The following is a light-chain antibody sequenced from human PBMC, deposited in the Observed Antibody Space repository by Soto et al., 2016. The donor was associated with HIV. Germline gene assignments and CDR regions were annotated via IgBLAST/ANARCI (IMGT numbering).Light chain of an antibody. Sequence: SYVLTQPPSVSVAPGKTATISCGGDNIGSKSVHWYYQKPGQAPVLVVYDDSDRPSGIPERFSGSNVGGTATLTISRVEAGDEADYYCQVWDSGSDHYVFGTGTRVTVL. CDR2: DDS. CDR3: QVWDSGSDHYV. CDR1: NIGSKS. V-gene: IGLV3-21*03. J-gene: IGLJ1*01.